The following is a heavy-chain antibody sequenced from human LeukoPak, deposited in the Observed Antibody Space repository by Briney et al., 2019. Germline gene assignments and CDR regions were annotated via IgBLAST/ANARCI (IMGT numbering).Heavy chain of an antibody. V-gene: IGHV3-23*01. D-gene: IGHD6-6*01. J-gene: IGHJ4*02. CDR3: AKPLWSIAARPPTYYFDY. Sequence: GGSLRLSCAASGFTFSSHAMRWIRQAPGKGPERISANRSSCGSSYYADSVKGRFTISRDNPKNTLYLQMNSLRAEDTAVYYCAKPLWSIAARPPTYYFDYWGQGTLVTVSS. CDR1: GFTFSSHA. CDR2: NRSSCGSS.